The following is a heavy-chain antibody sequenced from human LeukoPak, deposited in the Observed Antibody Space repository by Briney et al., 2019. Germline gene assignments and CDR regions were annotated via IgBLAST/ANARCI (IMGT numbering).Heavy chain of an antibody. D-gene: IGHD6-6*01. J-gene: IGHJ5*02. CDR3: ARVGVAARWSWFDP. V-gene: IGHV1-69*06. CDR2: IIPIFGTA. CDR1: GGTFSSYA. Sequence: EASVKVSCKASGGTFSSYAISWVRQAPGQGLEWMGGIIPIFGTANYAQKFQGRVTITADKSTSTAYMELSSLRSEDTAVYYCARVGVAARWSWFDPWGQGTLVTVSS.